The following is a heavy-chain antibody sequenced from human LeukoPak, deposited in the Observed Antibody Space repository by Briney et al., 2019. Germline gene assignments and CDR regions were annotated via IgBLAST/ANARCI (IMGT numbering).Heavy chain of an antibody. Sequence: GESLRLSCAASGFIFSSYSLNWVRQAPGKGLEWVSYISSSSTTIYYADSVKGRFTISRDNAKNSLYLQMSSLRDEDTAVYYCARKNYSPFDYWGQGTLVTVSS. V-gene: IGHV3-48*02. J-gene: IGHJ4*02. CDR3: ARKNYSPFDY. D-gene: IGHD5-18*01. CDR1: GFIFSSYS. CDR2: ISSSSTTI.